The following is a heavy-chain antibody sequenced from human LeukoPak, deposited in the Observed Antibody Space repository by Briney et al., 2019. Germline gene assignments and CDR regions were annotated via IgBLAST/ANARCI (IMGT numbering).Heavy chain of an antibody. D-gene: IGHD3-22*01. V-gene: IGHV4-4*02. CDR2: IYHSGST. CDR3: ARDHYYDSIEDAFDI. Sequence: PSETLSLTCAVSGGSISSSNWWSWVRQPPGKGLEWIGEIYHSGSTNYNPSLKSRVTISVDKSKNQFSLKLSSVTAADTAVYYCARDHYYDSIEDAFDIWGQGTMVTVSS. J-gene: IGHJ3*02. CDR1: GGSISSSNW.